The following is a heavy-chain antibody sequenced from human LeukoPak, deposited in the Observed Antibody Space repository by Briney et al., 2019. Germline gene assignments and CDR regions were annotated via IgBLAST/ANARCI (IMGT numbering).Heavy chain of an antibody. V-gene: IGHV1-2*02. CDR1: GYTFTGYY. D-gene: IGHD4-17*01. CDR3: ARDYGDYGTADY. Sequence: ASVKVSCKASGYTFTGYYMHWVRQAPGQGLEWRGWINPNSGGTNYAQKFQGRVTMTRDTSISTAYMELSRLRSDDTAVYYCARDYGDYGTADYWGQGTLVTVSS. CDR2: INPNSGGT. J-gene: IGHJ4*02.